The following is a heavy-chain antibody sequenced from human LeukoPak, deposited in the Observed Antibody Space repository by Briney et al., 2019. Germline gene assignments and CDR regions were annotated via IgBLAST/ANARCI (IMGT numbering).Heavy chain of an antibody. Sequence: GGSLRLSCAASGFTFSSYAMHWVRQAPGKVLEWVAVISYDGSNKYYADSVKGRFTISRDNSKNTLYLQMNSLRAEDTAVYYCARQYCSSTSCYGDDAFDIWGQGTMVTVSS. CDR2: ISYDGSNK. D-gene: IGHD2-2*01. J-gene: IGHJ3*02. CDR1: GFTFSSYA. V-gene: IGHV3-30*04. CDR3: ARQYCSSTSCYGDDAFDI.